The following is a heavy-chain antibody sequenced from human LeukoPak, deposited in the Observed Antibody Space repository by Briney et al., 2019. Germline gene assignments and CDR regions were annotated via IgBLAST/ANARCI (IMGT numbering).Heavy chain of an antibody. V-gene: IGHV3-20*04. CDR1: GFTFDDYG. D-gene: IGHD3-9*01. J-gene: IGHJ4*02. Sequence: GGSLRLSCAASGFTFDDYGMSWVRQAPGKGLGWVSGINWNGGSTGYADSVKGRFTISRDNAKNSLYLQMNSLRAEDTALYYCARHYYDILRYYFDYWGQGTLVTVSS. CDR2: INWNGGST. CDR3: ARHYYDILRYYFDY.